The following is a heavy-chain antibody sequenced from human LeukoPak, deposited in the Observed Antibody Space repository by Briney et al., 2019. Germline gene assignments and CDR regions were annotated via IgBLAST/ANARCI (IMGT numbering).Heavy chain of an antibody. J-gene: IGHJ3*02. CDR1: GYTFTGYY. V-gene: IGHV1-2*02. Sequence: ASVKVSCKASGYTFTGYYMHWARQAPGQGLEWMGWINPNSGGTNYAQKFQGRVTMTRDTSISTVYMELNRLTSDDTAIYYCARMPVALDIWGQGTRVTVSS. CDR2: INPNSGGT. CDR3: ARMPVALDI. D-gene: IGHD2-2*01.